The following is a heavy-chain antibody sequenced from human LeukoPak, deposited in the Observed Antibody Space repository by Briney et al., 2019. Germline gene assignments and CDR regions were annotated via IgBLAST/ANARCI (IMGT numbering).Heavy chain of an antibody. CDR1: GGSISSGGYY. J-gene: IGHJ6*02. V-gene: IGHV4-31*03. CDR2: IYYSGST. Sequence: PSQTLSLTCTVSGGSISSGGYYWSWIRQHPGKGLEWIGYIYYSGSTYYNPSLKSRVTISVDTCKNQFSLKLSSVTAADTAVYYCASGEASITIFGVVINGMDVWGQGTTVTVSS. CDR3: ASGEASITIFGVVINGMDV. D-gene: IGHD3-3*01.